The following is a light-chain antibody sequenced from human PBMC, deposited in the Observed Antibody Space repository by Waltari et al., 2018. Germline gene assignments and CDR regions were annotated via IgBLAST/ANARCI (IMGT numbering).Light chain of an antibody. Sequence: SYVLTQPPAVSVAPGKTDTSPCGGDNIGGKSVDWYQQKPGQAPVLVVYNDNDRPSGIPERFSGSNSGNTATLTISRVEVGDEADYYCQLWDIGSDHKVFGSGTKVIVL. CDR2: NDN. CDR3: QLWDIGSDHKV. J-gene: IGLJ1*01. CDR1: NIGGKS. V-gene: IGLV3-21*03.